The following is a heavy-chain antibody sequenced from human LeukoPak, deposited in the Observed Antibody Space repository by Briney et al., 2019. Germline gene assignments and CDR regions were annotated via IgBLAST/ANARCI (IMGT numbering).Heavy chain of an antibody. CDR1: GGSISSSTYS. Sequence: SETLSLTCTVSGGSISSSTYSWGWIRQPPGKGLEWIGTIYYSGSTYYNPSLKSRVTISVDTSENQFSLKLNSVTAADTAVYYCARGVVIAPQTFDYWGQGTLVTVSS. CDR2: IYYSGST. V-gene: IGHV4-39*07. J-gene: IGHJ4*02. CDR3: ARGVVIAPQTFDY. D-gene: IGHD2-21*01.